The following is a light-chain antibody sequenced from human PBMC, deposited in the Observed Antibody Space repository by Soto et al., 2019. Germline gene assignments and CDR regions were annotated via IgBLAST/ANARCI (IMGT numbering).Light chain of an antibody. Sequence: DIQMTQSPSSLSASVVDRVTITCRASQSISSYLNWYQQKPGKAPKLLIYAASSLQSGVPSRFSGSGSGTEFTLTISSLQPDDFATYYCQQYNTYSTFGQGTRLEIK. J-gene: IGKJ5*01. CDR2: AAS. V-gene: IGKV1-39*01. CDR1: QSISSY. CDR3: QQYNTYST.